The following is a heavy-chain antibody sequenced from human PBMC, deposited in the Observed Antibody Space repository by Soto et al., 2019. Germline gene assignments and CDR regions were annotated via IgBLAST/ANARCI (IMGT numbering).Heavy chain of an antibody. J-gene: IGHJ4*02. D-gene: IGHD1-26*01. Sequence: QVQLVESGGGVVQPGRSLRLACAASGFTFSSYGMHWVRLAPGKGLEWVAVIWYDGSNKYYADSVKGRFTVSRDNSKSTLYLQMNSLRVEDRAVYYCARGVSGSYDYWGQGTLVTVSS. CDR1: GFTFSSYG. CDR2: IWYDGSNK. CDR3: ARGVSGSYDY. V-gene: IGHV3-33*01.